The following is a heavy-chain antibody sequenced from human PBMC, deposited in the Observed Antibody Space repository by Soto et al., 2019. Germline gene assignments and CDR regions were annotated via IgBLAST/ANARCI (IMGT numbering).Heavy chain of an antibody. V-gene: IGHV1-18*01. CDR1: GYTFTSYG. CDR2: ISAYNGNT. J-gene: IGHJ4*02. CDR3: ARDKGFGVVFPLLDKQKNYFDY. Sequence: QVQLVQSGAEVKKPGASVKVSCKDSGYTFTSYGISWVRQAPGQGLEWMGWISAYNGNTNYAQKLQGRVTMTTDTSTSTAYMELRSLRSDDTAVYYCARDKGFGVVFPLLDKQKNYFDYWGQGTLVTVSS. D-gene: IGHD3-3*01.